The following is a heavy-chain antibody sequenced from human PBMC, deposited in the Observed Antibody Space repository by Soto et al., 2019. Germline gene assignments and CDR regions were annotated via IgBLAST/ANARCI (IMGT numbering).Heavy chain of an antibody. V-gene: IGHV5-51*01. CDR1: GYDFSTFC. CDR3: ERNRNAGWLDQ. J-gene: IGHJ5*02. Sequence: GESLNISCKSSGYDFSTFCISFVRQMPGRCLEWMCVIYPDDSDVTYSPSFQVQVTISVDKSMTTAYLHWSSLRASDTATYYCERNRNAGWLDQWGKGNTVTVSS. CDR2: IYPDDSDV.